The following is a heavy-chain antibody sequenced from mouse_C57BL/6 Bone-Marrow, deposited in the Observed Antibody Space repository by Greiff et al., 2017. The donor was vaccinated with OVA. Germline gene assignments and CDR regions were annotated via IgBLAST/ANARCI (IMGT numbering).Heavy chain of an antibody. CDR3: ARRGNYEGYWYFDV. CDR2: IWTGGGT. D-gene: IGHD2-1*01. V-gene: IGHV2-9-1*01. J-gene: IGHJ1*03. CDR1: GFSLTSYA. Sequence: VKLVESGPGLVAPSQSLSITCTVSGFSLTSYAISWVRQPPGKGLEWLGVIWTGGGTNYNSALKSRLSISKDNSKSQVFLKMNSLQTDDTARYYCARRGNYEGYWYFDVWGTGTTVTVSS.